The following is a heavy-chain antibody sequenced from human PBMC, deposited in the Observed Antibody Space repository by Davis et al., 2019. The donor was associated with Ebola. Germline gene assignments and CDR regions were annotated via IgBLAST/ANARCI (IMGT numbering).Heavy chain of an antibody. CDR3: TREACTSTSCYDYFDY. Sequence: PSETLSLTCTVSGVSISRHYWTWIRQPPGKELAWIGYIYYSGSTNYNPSLKSRVTISVDKSKNQFSLKLRSVTAADTALYYCTREACTSTSCYDYFDYWGQGTLVTVSS. D-gene: IGHD2-2*01. V-gene: IGHV4-59*11. J-gene: IGHJ4*02. CDR2: IYYSGST. CDR1: GVSISRHY.